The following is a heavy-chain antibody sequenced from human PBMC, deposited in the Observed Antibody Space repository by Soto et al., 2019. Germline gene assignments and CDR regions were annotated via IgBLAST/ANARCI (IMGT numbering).Heavy chain of an antibody. CDR1: GFTFSSYS. J-gene: IGHJ6*02. CDR2: ISSSSSYI. CDR3: ARAYIADTYCSGMGV. Sequence: EVQLLESGGGLVKPGGSLRLSCAASGFTFSSYSMNWVRQAPGKGLEWVSSISSSSSYIYYADSVKGRFTISRDNAKNSLYAKMNSLRAEDPAVYYCARAYIADTYCSGMGVWGQGTTVNGSS. D-gene: IGHD6-13*01. V-gene: IGHV3-21*03.